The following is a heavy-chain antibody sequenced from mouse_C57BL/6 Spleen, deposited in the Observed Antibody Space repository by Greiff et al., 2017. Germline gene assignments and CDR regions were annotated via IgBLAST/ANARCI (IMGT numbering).Heavy chain of an antibody. CDR2: IDPEDGGT. CDR1: GYTFTDYE. D-gene: IGHD2-14*01. V-gene: IGHV1-15*01. J-gene: IGHJ1*03. Sequence: QVQLQQSGAELVRPGASVTLSCKASGYTFTDYEMNWVKQTPVHGLEWIGGIDPEDGGTAYNQKFKGKAILTADNSSSTAYMELRSLTSEYSADYYCTSRRYYWYMDVGGTGTTVTVSS. CDR3: TSRRYYWYMDV.